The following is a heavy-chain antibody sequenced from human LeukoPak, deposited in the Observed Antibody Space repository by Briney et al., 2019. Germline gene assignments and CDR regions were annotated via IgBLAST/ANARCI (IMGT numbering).Heavy chain of an antibody. D-gene: IGHD5-18*01. CDR3: ARGQWRLWLTY. CDR1: GGSFSGYY. J-gene: IGHJ4*02. Sequence: PSETLCLTCAVYGGSFSGYYWSWIRQPPGKGLEWIGEINHSGSTNYNPSLKSRVTISVDTSKNQFSLKLSSVTAADTAVYYCARGQWRLWLTYWGQGTLVTVSS. V-gene: IGHV4-34*01. CDR2: INHSGST.